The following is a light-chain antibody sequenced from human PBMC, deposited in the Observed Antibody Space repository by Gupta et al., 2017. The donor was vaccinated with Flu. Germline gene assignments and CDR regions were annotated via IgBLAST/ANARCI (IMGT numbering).Light chain of an antibody. CDR3: SSYTTTSTWV. CDR1: SGDIGSYDY. J-gene: IGLJ3*02. Sequence: QSALTQPASVSASPGQSITISCTGTSGDIGSYDYVSWYQHHPGKAPKLMIYEVTNRPSGVSNRFSGSKSGNTASLTISGLRAEDEADYYCSSYTTTSTWVFGGGTKLTVL. V-gene: IGLV2-14*01. CDR2: EVT.